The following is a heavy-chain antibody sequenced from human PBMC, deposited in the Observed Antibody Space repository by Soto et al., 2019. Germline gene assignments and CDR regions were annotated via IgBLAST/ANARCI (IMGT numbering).Heavy chain of an antibody. CDR1: GYTFNTYA. J-gene: IGHJ6*01. CDR2: INGGNGDT. CDR3: ARSGAITVFGAVTDYYYFAMDV. D-gene: IGHD3-3*01. Sequence: VQLVQSGAEVKKPGASVKVSCKASGYTFNTYAMHWVRQAPGQSLEWMGWINGGNGDTKYSQKFQGRVTSTRDTSATTGYMELSSLRSEDTAVYFCARSGAITVFGAVTDYYYFAMDVWGQGTTVIVSS. V-gene: IGHV1-3*01.